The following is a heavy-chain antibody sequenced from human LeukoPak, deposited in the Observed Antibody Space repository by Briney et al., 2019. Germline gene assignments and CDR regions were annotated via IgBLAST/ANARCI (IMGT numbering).Heavy chain of an antibody. CDR3: AREYDFWSGYYNYYYYMDV. J-gene: IGHJ6*03. V-gene: IGHV1-18*01. D-gene: IGHD3-3*01. Sequence: ASVKVSCKASGYTFTSYGISWVRQAPGQGLEWMGWISAYNGNTNYAQKLQGRVTMTTDTSTSTAYMELRSLRSDDTAVYYCAREYDFWSGYYNYYYYMDVWGKGTTGTVSS. CDR2: ISAYNGNT. CDR1: GYTFTSYG.